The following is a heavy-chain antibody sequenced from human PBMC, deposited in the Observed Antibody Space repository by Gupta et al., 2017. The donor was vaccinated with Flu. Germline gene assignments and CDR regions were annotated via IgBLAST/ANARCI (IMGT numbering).Heavy chain of an antibody. Sequence: QVQLQESGPGLVQPSETLSLTCTVSGGSISSYYWSWIRQPPGKGLEWIGYIYYTGSTNYNPSLKSRVTISVDTSKNQFSLNLSSVTAADTAVYYCARMSWYVPSNYYYYYMDVWGKGTTVTVSS. CDR3: ARMSWYVPSNYYYYYMDV. J-gene: IGHJ6*03. D-gene: IGHD6-13*01. CDR1: GGSISSYY. V-gene: IGHV4-59*08. CDR2: IYYTGST.